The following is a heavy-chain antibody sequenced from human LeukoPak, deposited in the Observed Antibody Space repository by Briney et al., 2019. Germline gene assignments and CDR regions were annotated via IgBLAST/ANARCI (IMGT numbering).Heavy chain of an antibody. CDR2: IKQDGSEK. V-gene: IGHV3-7*03. CDR3: ARPQSSSGYYWPFDD. J-gene: IGHJ4*02. D-gene: IGHD3-22*01. Sequence: GGSLRLSCAASGFDFSNYWMYWVRQAPGKGLEWVANIKQDGSEKYYVDSVRGRFTISRDNAKNSLSLQMNSLRAEDTAVYYCARPQSSSGYYWPFDDWGQGALVTVSS. CDR1: GFDFSNYW.